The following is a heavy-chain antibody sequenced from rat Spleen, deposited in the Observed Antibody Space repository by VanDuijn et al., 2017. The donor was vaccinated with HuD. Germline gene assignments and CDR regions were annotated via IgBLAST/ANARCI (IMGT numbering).Heavy chain of an antibody. D-gene: IGHD1-11*01. Sequence: EVQLVESGGGLVQPGRSLKLSCAASGFTFSNYGMHWIRQAPTKGLEWVASISPSGGSTYYRDSVKGRFTISRDNAKSTLYLQMDSLRSEDTATYYCATDRRDEGYFDYWGQGVMVTVSS. CDR2: ISPSGGST. CDR1: GFTFSNYG. J-gene: IGHJ2*01. CDR3: ATDRRDEGYFDY. V-gene: IGHV5-19*01.